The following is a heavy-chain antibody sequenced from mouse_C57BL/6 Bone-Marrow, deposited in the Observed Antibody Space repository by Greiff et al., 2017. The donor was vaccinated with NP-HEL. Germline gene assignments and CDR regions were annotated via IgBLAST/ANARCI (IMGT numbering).Heavy chain of an antibody. CDR2: IDPNSGGT. CDR3: ARPYYGSSSYYYAMDY. J-gene: IGHJ4*01. Sequence: QVQLQQPGAELVKPGASVKLSCKASGYTFTSYWMHWVKQRPGRGLEWIGRIDPNSGGTKYNEKFKSKATLTVDKPSSTAYMELRSLTSEDSAVYFCARPYYGSSSYYYAMDYWGQGTSVTVSS. D-gene: IGHD1-1*01. V-gene: IGHV1-62-3*01. CDR1: GYTFTSYW.